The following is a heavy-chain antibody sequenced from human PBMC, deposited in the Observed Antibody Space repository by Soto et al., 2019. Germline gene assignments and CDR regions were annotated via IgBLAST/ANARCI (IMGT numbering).Heavy chain of an antibody. V-gene: IGHV4-4*02. CDR2: IYHSGST. J-gene: IGHJ4*02. D-gene: IGHD3-3*01. CDR3: ATIRGVLPPTRN. Sequence: QVQLQESGPGLVKPSGTLSLTCAVSGGSISSSNWWSWVRQPPGKRLEWIGEIYHSGSTNYNPSLKSRVTLSVDKSKNQFSLKLSSVTAADTAVYYCATIRGVLPPTRNWCQGTLVTVSS. CDR1: GGSISSSNW.